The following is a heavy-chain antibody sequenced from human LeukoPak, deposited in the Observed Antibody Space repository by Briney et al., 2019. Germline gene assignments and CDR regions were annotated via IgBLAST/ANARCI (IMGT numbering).Heavy chain of an antibody. CDR3: ARRGSGYFDSREAFNL. CDR1: GYTFTSYY. D-gene: IGHD3-22*01. V-gene: IGHV1-46*01. Sequence: VASVKVSCKASGYTFTSYYMHWVRQAPEQGLEWMGIINPSGGSTSYAQKFQGRVTMTRDTSTSTVYMELSSLRSEDTAVYYCARRGSGYFDSREAFNLWGQGTMVTVSS. J-gene: IGHJ3*01. CDR2: INPSGGST.